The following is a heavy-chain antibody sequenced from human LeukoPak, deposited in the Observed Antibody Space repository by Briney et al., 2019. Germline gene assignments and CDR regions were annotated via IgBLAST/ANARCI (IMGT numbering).Heavy chain of an antibody. CDR1: GFTFSSYA. V-gene: IGHV3-23*01. CDR3: AKNNIVVVPAAIYRDY. Sequence: GGSLRLSCAASGFTFSSYAMSWVRQAPGKGLEWVSAISGSGGSTYYADSVKGRFTISRDNSKNTLYLRMNSLRAEDTAVYYCAKNNIVVVPAAIYRDYWGQGTLVTVSS. J-gene: IGHJ4*02. D-gene: IGHD2-2*02. CDR2: ISGSGGST.